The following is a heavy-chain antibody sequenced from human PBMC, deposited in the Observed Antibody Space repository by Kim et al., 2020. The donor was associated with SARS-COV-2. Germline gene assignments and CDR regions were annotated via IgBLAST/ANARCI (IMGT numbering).Heavy chain of an antibody. CDR1: GFTFSSYA. D-gene: IGHD6-19*01. V-gene: IGHV3-64D*06. Sequence: GGSLRLSCSASGFTFSSYAMHWVRQAPGKGLEYVSGISTNGGSTYYADTVKDRFIISRDNSRNMLNLQMSSLRSEDTAAYYCVKERISGWYDFDYWGQGTLVTVSS. J-gene: IGHJ4*02. CDR3: VKERISGWYDFDY. CDR2: ISTNGGST.